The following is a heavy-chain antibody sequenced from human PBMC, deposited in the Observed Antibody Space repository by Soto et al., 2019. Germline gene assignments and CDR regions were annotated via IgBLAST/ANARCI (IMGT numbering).Heavy chain of an antibody. V-gene: IGHV5-51*01. CDR2: INPRDSDV. CDR1: DYTFAAYW. Sequence: GEPLNISCKGFDYTFAAYWIGWVRQMPGKGLELMGVINPRDSDVKYSPPFEGQVTISADKSINTAFLQWRRLKASDPAMYYCGRPDYPQALSYRTFNIWGQGTMVNVSS. CDR3: GRPDYPQALSYRTFNI. D-gene: IGHD3-16*01. J-gene: IGHJ3*02.